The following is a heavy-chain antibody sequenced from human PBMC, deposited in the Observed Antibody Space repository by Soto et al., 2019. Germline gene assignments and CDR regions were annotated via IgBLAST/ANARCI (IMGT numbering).Heavy chain of an antibody. D-gene: IGHD6-13*01. CDR2: INHSGST. J-gene: IGHJ6*02. Sequence: SETLSLTCAVYGGSFSGYYWSWIRQPPGKGLEWIGEINHSGSTNYNPSLKSRVTISVDTSKNQFSLKLSSVTAADTAVYYCARGRDLGIAAAGTPQGAHGMDVWGQGTTVTVSS. V-gene: IGHV4-34*01. CDR3: ARGRDLGIAAAGTPQGAHGMDV. CDR1: GGSFSGYY.